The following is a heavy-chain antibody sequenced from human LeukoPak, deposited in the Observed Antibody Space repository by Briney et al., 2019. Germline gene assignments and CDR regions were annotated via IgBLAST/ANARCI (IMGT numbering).Heavy chain of an antibody. CDR1: GFTFDDYA. CDR3: AKCGGSGDYYFDY. J-gene: IGHJ4*02. Sequence: PGGSLRLSCAASGFTFDDYAMHWVRQAPGKGPEWVSGISWNSDSIGYADSVKGRFTISRDNAKNSLYLQMNSLRPEDTALYYCAKCGGSGDYYFDYWGQGTLVTVSS. V-gene: IGHV3-9*01. D-gene: IGHD3-10*01. CDR2: ISWNSDSI.